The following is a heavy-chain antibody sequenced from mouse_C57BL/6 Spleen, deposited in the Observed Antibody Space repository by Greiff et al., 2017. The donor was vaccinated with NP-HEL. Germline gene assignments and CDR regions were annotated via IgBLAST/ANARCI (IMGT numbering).Heavy chain of an antibody. J-gene: IGHJ2*01. CDR2: INPNTGGT. V-gene: IGHV1-22*01. D-gene: IGHD1-1*01. Sequence: EVQLQQSGPELVKPGASVKMSCKASGYTFTDYNMHWVKQSHGKSLEWIGYINPNTGGTSYNQKFKGKATLTVNKSSSTAYMELRSLTSEDSAVYYCARSTVVKDVDYWGQGTTLTVSS. CDR3: ARSTVVKDVDY. CDR1: GYTFTDYN.